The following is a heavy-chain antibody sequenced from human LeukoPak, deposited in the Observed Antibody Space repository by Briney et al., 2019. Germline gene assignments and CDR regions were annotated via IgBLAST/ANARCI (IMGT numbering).Heavy chain of an antibody. V-gene: IGHV1-24*01. D-gene: IGHD3-16*02. Sequence: ASVKVSCKVSGYTLTELSMHWVRQAPGKGLEWMGGFDPEDGETIYAQKFQGRVTMTEDTSTDTAYMELGSLRSEDTAVYYCAAPVWGSYPLPFDYWGQGTLVTVSS. J-gene: IGHJ4*02. CDR2: FDPEDGET. CDR3: AAPVWGSYPLPFDY. CDR1: GYTLTELS.